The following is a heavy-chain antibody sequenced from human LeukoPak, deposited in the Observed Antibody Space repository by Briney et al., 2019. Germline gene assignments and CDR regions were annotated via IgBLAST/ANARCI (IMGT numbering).Heavy chain of an antibody. J-gene: IGHJ6*02. Sequence: EASVKVSCKVSGYTLTELSMHWVRQAPGKGLEWMGGFDPEDGETIYAQKFQGRVTMTRNASISTVFMELSSLRSGDTAVYYCARGAKEYDNVWGSRSLPYYYYYYGMDVWGQGTTVTVSS. D-gene: IGHD3-16*01. V-gene: IGHV1-24*01. CDR1: GYTLTELS. CDR2: FDPEDGET. CDR3: ARGAKEYDNVWGSRSLPYYYYYYGMDV.